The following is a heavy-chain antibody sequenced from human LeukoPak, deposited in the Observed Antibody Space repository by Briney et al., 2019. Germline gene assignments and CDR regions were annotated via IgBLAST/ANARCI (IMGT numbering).Heavy chain of an antibody. CDR1: GGSISSYY. CDR3: AREYGYSRIWHVGGYFDY. CDR2: IYYSGST. D-gene: IGHD6-13*01. J-gene: IGHJ4*02. Sequence: SETLSLTCTVSGGSISSYYWSWIRQPPGKGLEWIGYIYYSGSTNYNPSLKSRVTISVDTSKDQFSLKLSSVTAADTAVYYCAREYGYSRIWHVGGYFDYWGQRTLVTVSS. V-gene: IGHV4-59*01.